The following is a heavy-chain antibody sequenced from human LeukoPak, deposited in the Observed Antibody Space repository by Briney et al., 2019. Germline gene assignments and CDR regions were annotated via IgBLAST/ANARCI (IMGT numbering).Heavy chain of an antibody. V-gene: IGHV3-74*01. J-gene: IGHJ3*01. Sequence: LSGGSLRLSCAASGFTFGNYWINWARQAPGKGLVWVSRVHSDGSITNYADSVKGRFSISRDSAKNTLYLQMSSLRSEDTAVYYCAREQEDCTGTTCYRAFDVWGQGTMVTVS. D-gene: IGHD2-2*01. CDR3: AREQEDCTGTTCYRAFDV. CDR1: GFTFGNYW. CDR2: VHSDGSIT.